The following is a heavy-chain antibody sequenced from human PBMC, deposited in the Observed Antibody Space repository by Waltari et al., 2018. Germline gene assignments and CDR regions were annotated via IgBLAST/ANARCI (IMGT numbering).Heavy chain of an antibody. D-gene: IGHD3-16*01. V-gene: IGHV4-39*07. CDR1: GGSISSSSYY. J-gene: IGHJ4*02. CDR3: ARVGAPGDFDY. Sequence: QLQLQESGPGLVKPSETLSLTCTFSGGSISSSSYYWGWIRQPPGKGLELIGSIYDMGSTDYTPSLKSRVTISVDPSKNQFSLKLSSVTAADTAVYYCARVGAPGDFDYWGQGTLVTVSS. CDR2: IYDMGST.